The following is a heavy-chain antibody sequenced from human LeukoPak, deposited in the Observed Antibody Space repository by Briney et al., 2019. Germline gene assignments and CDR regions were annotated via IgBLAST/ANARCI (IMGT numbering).Heavy chain of an antibody. CDR1: GFTFSSYG. J-gene: IGHJ4*02. CDR3: ARELSHWQQLLWYYFDY. Sequence: SGGSLRLSCAASGFTFSSYGMHWVRQAPGKGLEWVAVISYDGSNKYYADSVKGRFTISRDNSKNTLYLQMNSLRAEDTAVFYCARELSHWQQLLWYYFDYWGQGTLVTASS. V-gene: IGHV3-30*03. CDR2: ISYDGSNK. D-gene: IGHD2-2*01.